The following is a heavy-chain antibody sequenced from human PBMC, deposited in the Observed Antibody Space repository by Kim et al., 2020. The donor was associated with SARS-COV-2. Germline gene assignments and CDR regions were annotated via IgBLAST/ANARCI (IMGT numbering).Heavy chain of an antibody. D-gene: IGHD6-19*01. J-gene: IGHJ3*02. V-gene: IGHV4-31*02. CDR3: ARVPMTVAGTVGAFDI. Sequence: SLKSRVTISVDTSNHQFSVQLSSVTAADTAMYYCARVPMTVAGTVGAFDIWGQGTMVTVSS.